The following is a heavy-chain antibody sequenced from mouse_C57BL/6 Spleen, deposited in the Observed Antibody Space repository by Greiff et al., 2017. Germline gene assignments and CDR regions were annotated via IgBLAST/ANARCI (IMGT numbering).Heavy chain of an antibody. CDR1: GYTFTSYW. Sequence: VQLQQSGAELVMPGASVKLSCKASGYTFTSYWMHWVKQRPGQGLEWIGEIDPSDSYTNYNQKFKGKSTLTVDKSSSTAYMQLSSLTSEDSAVYYCAKANWGFDYWGQGTTLTVSS. J-gene: IGHJ2*01. CDR2: IDPSDSYT. V-gene: IGHV1-69*01. CDR3: AKANWGFDY. D-gene: IGHD4-1*01.